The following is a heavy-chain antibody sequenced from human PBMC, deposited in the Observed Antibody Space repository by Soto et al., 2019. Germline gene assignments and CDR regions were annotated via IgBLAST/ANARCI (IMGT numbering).Heavy chain of an antibody. V-gene: IGHV4-30-2*01. CDR2: IYHSGTT. CDR3: AREGSHSAYNFAIGIQLWSFDR. J-gene: IGHJ5*02. D-gene: IGHD1-1*01. Sequence: SETLSLTCVVSGDSMDSGDYSWTWIRQPPGKGLEFIGYIYHSGTTYYNPSLKSRVTMSVDRSKNQFSLQLTSVTAADMAVYYCAREGSHSAYNFAIGIQLWSFDRWGQGLPV. CDR1: GDSMDSGDYS.